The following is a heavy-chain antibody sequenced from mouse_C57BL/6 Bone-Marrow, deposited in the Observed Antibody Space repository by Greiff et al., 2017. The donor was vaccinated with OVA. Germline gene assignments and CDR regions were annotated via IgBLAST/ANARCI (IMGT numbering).Heavy chain of an antibody. Sequence: VQLQQPGAELVKPGASVTHSCKASGYTFTSYWITWVKQRPGQGLEWIGDIYPGSGSTNYNEKFKSKATLTVDTSSSTAYVQLSSLTSEDSAVYYCARRTHYYGSSHWYFDVWGTGTTVTVSS. CDR1: GYTFTSYW. CDR3: ARRTHYYGSSHWYFDV. CDR2: IYPGSGST. V-gene: IGHV1-55*01. J-gene: IGHJ1*03. D-gene: IGHD1-1*01.